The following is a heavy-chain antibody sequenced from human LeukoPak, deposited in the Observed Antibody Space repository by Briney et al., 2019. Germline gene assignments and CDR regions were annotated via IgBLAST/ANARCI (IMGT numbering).Heavy chain of an antibody. V-gene: IGHV1-8*01. CDR2: VNPNNSDI. D-gene: IGHD1-14*01. Sequence: GASVKVSFKASGYTFTSYHINWVRQATGQGLEWVGWVNPNNSDIGYAQKFQGRVTMTRNTSIGTAYMELSSLRSEDTAIYYCVRVPPGTTIYAYWGQGTLVTVSS. J-gene: IGHJ4*02. CDR1: GYTFTSYH. CDR3: VRVPPGTTIYAY.